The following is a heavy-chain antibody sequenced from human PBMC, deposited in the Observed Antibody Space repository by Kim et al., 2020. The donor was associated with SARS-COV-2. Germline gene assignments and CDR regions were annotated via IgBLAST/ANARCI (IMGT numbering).Heavy chain of an antibody. D-gene: IGHD3-10*01. J-gene: IGHJ6*02. CDR1: GFTFSSYG. CDR3: GKDRISMLRGPIYYGMDV. V-gene: IGHV3-33*06. Sequence: GGSLRLSCAASGFTFSSYGMHWVRQAPGKGLEWVALIWFDGSNKYYADSVKGRFTISRDNSKDTLYLQVNSLRAEDTAVYYFGKDRISMLRGPIYYGMDVWGLGTTVTVSS. CDR2: IWFDGSNK.